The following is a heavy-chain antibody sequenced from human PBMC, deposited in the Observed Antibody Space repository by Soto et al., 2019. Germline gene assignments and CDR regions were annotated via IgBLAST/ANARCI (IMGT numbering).Heavy chain of an antibody. CDR1: GCTFSSYG. D-gene: IGHD3-10*01. V-gene: IGHV3-33*01. J-gene: IGHJ6*02. Sequence: QVQLVESGRGEVQPGRTLRLSCAASGCTFSSYGMHWVRQAPGKGLEWVAVIWYDGSNKYYADSVKGRFTISRDNSKNTLYLQMNSLRADDTAVYYCARDSDYGSGSYYPNYYYYGMDVWGQGTTVTVSS. CDR3: ARDSDYGSGSYYPNYYYYGMDV. CDR2: IWYDGSNK.